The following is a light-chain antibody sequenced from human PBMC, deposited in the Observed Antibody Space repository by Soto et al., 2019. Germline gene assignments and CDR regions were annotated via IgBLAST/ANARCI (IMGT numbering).Light chain of an antibody. V-gene: IGKV3-20*01. Sequence: EIVLTQSPGTLSLSPGESATLSCRASQSVGRNYLAWFQHKPDQAPRLLIYDASNRATGVPDRFSGSGSGADFTLSVTRLGPEDFAVYYCHQYDVSPLTFGGGTTVEIK. CDR1: QSVGRNY. J-gene: IGKJ4*02. CDR2: DAS. CDR3: HQYDVSPLT.